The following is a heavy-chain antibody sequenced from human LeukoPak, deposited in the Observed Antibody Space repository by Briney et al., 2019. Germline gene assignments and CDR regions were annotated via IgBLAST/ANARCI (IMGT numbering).Heavy chain of an antibody. D-gene: IGHD3/OR15-3a*01. CDR1: GGSISSSSYY. V-gene: IGHV4-39*01. CDR3: ARQTGSGLFILP. CDR2: IYYSGST. J-gene: IGHJ4*02. Sequence: SETLSLTCTVSGGSISSSSYYWGWIRQPPGKGLEWIGSIYYSGSTYYNASLKSQVSISIDTSKNQFSLRLTSVTAADTAVYYWARQTGSGLFILPGGQGTLVTVSS.